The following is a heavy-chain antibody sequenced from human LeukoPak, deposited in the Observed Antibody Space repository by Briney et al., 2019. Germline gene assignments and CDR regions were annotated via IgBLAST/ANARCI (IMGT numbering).Heavy chain of an antibody. V-gene: IGHV3-20*04. J-gene: IGHJ4*02. CDR2: INYNGTIT. D-gene: IGHD3-3*02. CDR1: GFTFVDYG. CDR3: ARDRLGPSFSVSHFDL. Sequence: GGSLRLSCATSGFTFVDYGLSWVRRAPGKGLEWLCAINYNGTITDYADSVKGRFTISRDNAKNSLYLRMDSLRAEDTALYYCARDRLGPSFSVSHFDLWGQGTLVTVSS.